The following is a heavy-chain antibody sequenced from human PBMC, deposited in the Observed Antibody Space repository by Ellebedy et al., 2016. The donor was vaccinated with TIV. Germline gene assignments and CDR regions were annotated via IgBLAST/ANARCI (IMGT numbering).Heavy chain of an antibody. D-gene: IGHD1-1*01. CDR3: ARDQYNWNDVEGMDV. J-gene: IGHJ6*02. V-gene: IGHV1-69*13. CDR2: IIPIFGTA. CDR1: GGTFSSYA. Sequence: ASVKVSCKASGGTFSSYAISWVRQAPGQGLEWMGGIIPIFGTANYAQKFQGRVTITADESTSTAYMELSSLRSEDTAVYYCARDQYNWNDVEGMDVWGQGTTVTVSS.